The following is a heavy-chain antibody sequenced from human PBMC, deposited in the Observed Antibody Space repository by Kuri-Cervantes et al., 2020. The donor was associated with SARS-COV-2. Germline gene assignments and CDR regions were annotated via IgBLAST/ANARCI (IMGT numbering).Heavy chain of an antibody. D-gene: IGHD3-3*01. CDR1: GYTFTSYY. CDR2: INPSGGST. Sequence: ASVKVSCKASGYTFTSYYMHWVRQAPGQGLEWMGIINPSGGSTSYAQKFQGRVTMTRDTSTSTAYMELRSLRSDDTAVYYCAREWPQPYDFWSGYFRGDYYYYGMDVWGQGTTVTVSS. J-gene: IGHJ6*02. V-gene: IGHV1-46*01. CDR3: AREWPQPYDFWSGYFRGDYYYYGMDV.